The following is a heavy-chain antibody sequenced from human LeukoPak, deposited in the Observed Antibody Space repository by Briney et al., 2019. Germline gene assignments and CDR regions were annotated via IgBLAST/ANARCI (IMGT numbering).Heavy chain of an antibody. CDR1: GYSISSGYY. D-gene: IGHD2-2*01. Sequence: SETLSLICAVSGYSISSGYYWGWIRQPPGKGLEWIGSIYHSGSTYYNPSLKSRVTISVDTSKNQFSLKLSSVTAADTAVYYCAIRRPLGYCSSTSCYAEWGFDYWGQGTLVTVSS. CDR3: AIRRPLGYCSSTSCYAEWGFDY. CDR2: IYHSGST. V-gene: IGHV4-38-2*01. J-gene: IGHJ4*02.